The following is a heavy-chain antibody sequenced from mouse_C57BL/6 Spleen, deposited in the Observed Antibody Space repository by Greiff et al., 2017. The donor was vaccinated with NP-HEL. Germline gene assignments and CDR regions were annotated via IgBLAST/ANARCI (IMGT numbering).Heavy chain of an antibody. CDR2: INPYNGGT. CDR3: ARATGSYFDY. Sequence: VQLQQSGPVLVKPGASVKMSCKASGYTFTDYYMNWVKQSHGKSLEWIGVINPYNGGTSYNQKFKGKATLTVDKSSSTAYMELNSLTSEDSAVYYCARATGSYFDYWGQGTTLTVSS. V-gene: IGHV1-19*01. J-gene: IGHJ2*01. CDR1: GYTFTDYY. D-gene: IGHD2-2*01.